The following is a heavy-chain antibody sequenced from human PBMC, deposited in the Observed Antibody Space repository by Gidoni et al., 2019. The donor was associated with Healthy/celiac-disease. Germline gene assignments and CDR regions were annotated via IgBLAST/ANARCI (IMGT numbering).Heavy chain of an antibody. J-gene: IGHJ4*02. CDR1: GGSISSGDYY. CDR3: ARVGGAASSRIDY. V-gene: IGHV4-30-4*01. D-gene: IGHD6-13*01. Sequence: QVQLQESGPGLVKPSQTLSLTCTVPGGSISSGDYYWSWIRQPPGKGLESIGYIYYSGSPYYNPSLKSRGTRSVDTSKNQFSLKMSSVTAADTAVYYCARVGGAASSRIDYWGQGTLVTVSS. CDR2: IYYSGSP.